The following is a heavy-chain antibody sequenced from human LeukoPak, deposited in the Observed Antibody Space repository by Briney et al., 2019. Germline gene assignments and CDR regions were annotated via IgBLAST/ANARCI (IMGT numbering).Heavy chain of an antibody. CDR3: ARRDMTAVTAYAFDI. D-gene: IGHD4-11*01. J-gene: IGHJ3*02. Sequence: SETLSLTCDVSGGSVTSTNWWTWVRQPPGKGLEWIGSIYYSWSTYYNPSLNSRVTISVDTSKNQFSLKLRSVTAADTAVYYCARRDMTAVTAYAFDIWGQGTMVTVSS. CDR1: GGSVTSTNW. V-gene: IGHV4-39*01. CDR2: IYYSWST.